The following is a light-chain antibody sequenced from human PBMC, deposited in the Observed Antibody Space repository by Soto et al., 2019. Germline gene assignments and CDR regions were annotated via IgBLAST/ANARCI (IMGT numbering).Light chain of an antibody. CDR2: GNR. J-gene: IGLJ1*01. Sequence: QSVLTQPPSVSGAPGQRVTISCTGNNSNLGAGYDVHWYQQLPGAAPKLVIFGNRNRPSGVPERFSGSKSGTSASLAITGLQAEDEADYYCCSYAGLYSYVFGSGTKLTVL. V-gene: IGLV1-40*01. CDR1: NSNLGAGYD. CDR3: CSYAGLYSYV.